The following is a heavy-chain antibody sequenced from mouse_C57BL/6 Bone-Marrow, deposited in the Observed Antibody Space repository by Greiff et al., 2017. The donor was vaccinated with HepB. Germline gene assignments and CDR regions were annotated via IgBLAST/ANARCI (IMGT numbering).Heavy chain of an antibody. J-gene: IGHJ4*01. CDR2: ISDGGSYT. CDR3: ARDYPYYDMEY. V-gene: IGHV5-4*01. Sequence: EVKLVESGGGLVKPGGSLKLSCAASGFTFSSYAMSWVRQTPEKRLEWVATISDGGSYTYYPDNVKGRFTISRDNAKNNLYLQMSHLKSEDTAMYYCARDYPYYDMEYWGQGTSVTVSS. CDR1: GFTFSSYA.